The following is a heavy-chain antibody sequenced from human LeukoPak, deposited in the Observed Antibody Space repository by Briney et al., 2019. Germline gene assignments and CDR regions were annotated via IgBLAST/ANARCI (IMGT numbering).Heavy chain of an antibody. CDR2: INPSGGST. CDR1: GYTFTSYS. D-gene: IGHD6-6*01. V-gene: IGHV1-46*01. CDR3: ARDRGLAARYDS. Sequence: ASVKVSCKASGYTFTSYSLHWVRQAPGQGLGWMGVINPSGGSTTYAQKFQGRVTMTSDMSTSTVDMELSSLRSEDTAVYFCARDRGLAARYDSWGQGTLVTVSS. J-gene: IGHJ4*02.